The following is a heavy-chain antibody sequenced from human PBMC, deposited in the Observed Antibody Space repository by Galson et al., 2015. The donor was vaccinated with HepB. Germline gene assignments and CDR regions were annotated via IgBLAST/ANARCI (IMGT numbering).Heavy chain of an antibody. Sequence: SVKVSCKASGYTFTSYGISWVRQAPGQGLEWMGWISAYNGNTNYAQKLQGRVTMTTDTSTSTAYMELRSLRSDDTAVYYCARVVYCSSTSCYFGHYYYYMDVWGKGTTVTVSS. CDR1: GYTFTSYG. V-gene: IGHV1-18*01. J-gene: IGHJ6*03. CDR2: ISAYNGNT. CDR3: ARVVYCSSTSCYFGHYYYYMDV. D-gene: IGHD2-2*01.